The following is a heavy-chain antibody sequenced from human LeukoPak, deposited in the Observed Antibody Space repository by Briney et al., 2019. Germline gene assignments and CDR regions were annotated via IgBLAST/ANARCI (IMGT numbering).Heavy chain of an antibody. D-gene: IGHD6-13*01. J-gene: IGHJ4*02. CDR1: GFTFSDHY. CDR2: ISSSGDTI. V-gene: IGHV3-11*01. CDR3: ARGSQQPYY. Sequence: GGSLRLSCAGSGFTFSDHYMSWIGQAPGKGLEWVSYISSSGDTIYYADSVKGRFTISRDNAKNSLYLQMNSLRAEDTAVYYCARGSQQPYYWGQGTLVTVSS.